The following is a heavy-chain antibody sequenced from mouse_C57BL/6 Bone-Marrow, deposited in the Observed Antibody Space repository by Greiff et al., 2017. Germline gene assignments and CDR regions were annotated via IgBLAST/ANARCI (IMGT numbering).Heavy chain of an antibody. CDR3: ARRDGTYYLDY. CDR1: GFYIKDYY. CDR2: IDPEDGET. Sequence: VQLQQSGAELVKPGASVKLSCTDSGFYIKDYYMHWVKQRTEPGLEWIGRIDPEDGETKYAPKYQGKATITADTSSNTAYLQLSSLTSEDTAVYYCARRDGTYYLDYWGQGTTLTVSS. J-gene: IGHJ2*01. D-gene: IGHD2-3*01. V-gene: IGHV14-2*01.